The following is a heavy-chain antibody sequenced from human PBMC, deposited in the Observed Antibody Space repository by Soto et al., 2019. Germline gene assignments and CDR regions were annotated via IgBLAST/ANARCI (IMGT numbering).Heavy chain of an antibody. V-gene: IGHV4-30-4*01. CDR3: ARERPDGARLAP. CDR2: IYYSGST. CDR1: GGSISSGDYY. D-gene: IGHD6-6*01. J-gene: IGHJ5*02. Sequence: SETLSLTCTGSGGSISSGDYYWSWIRQPPGKGLEWIGYIYYSGSTYYNPSLKSRVTISVDTSKNQFSLKLSSVTAADTAVYYCARERPDGARLAPWGQGTLVTVSS.